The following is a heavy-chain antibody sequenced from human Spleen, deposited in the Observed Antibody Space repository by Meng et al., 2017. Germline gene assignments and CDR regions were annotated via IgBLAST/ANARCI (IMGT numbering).Heavy chain of an antibody. CDR2: IDRSSSNI. D-gene: IGHD2-2*01. V-gene: IGHV3-48*04. CDR3: AREVEYCSSTSCSYYFDY. CDR1: GFTVSTYS. J-gene: IGHJ4*02. Sequence: GESLKISCAASGFTVSTYSMNWVRQAPGKGLEWVSYIDRSSSNIYYADSVKGRFTISRDNAKNSLYLQMNSLRAEDTAVYYCAREVEYCSSTSCSYYFDYWGQGTLVTVSS.